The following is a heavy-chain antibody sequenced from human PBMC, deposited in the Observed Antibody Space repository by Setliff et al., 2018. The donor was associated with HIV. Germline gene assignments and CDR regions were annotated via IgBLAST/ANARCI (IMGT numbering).Heavy chain of an antibody. D-gene: IGHD3-10*01. CDR1: GGSFSVYY. J-gene: IGHJ3*02. CDR3: ARESMLRGLRHAVDI. V-gene: IGHV4-34*01. Sequence: WETLSLTCAVSGGSFSVYYWSWIRQPPGKGLEWIGEINHSGSTNYNPSLKSRVTISVDTSKNQFSLKLSSVTAADTAVYYCARESMLRGLRHAVDIWGQGTMVTVSS. CDR2: INHSGST.